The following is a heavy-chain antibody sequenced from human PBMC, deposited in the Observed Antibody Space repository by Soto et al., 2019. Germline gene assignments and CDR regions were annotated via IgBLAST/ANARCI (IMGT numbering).Heavy chain of an antibody. D-gene: IGHD4-17*01. CDR2: IKQDGSEK. V-gene: IGHV3-7*01. J-gene: IGHJ4*02. Sequence: GGSLRLXCAASGFTFSSYWMSWVRQAPGKGLEWVANIKQDGSEKYYVDSVKGRFTISRDNAKNSLYLQMNSLRAEDTAVYYCARGIWYSDYGAFDYWGQGTLVTVSS. CDR1: GFTFSSYW. CDR3: ARGIWYSDYGAFDY.